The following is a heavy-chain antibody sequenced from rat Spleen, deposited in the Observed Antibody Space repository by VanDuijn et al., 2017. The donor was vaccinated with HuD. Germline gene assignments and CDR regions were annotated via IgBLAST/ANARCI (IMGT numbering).Heavy chain of an antibody. V-gene: IGHV5-29*01. CDR3: TRHDYSGVITNWFAY. J-gene: IGHJ3*01. D-gene: IGHD4-4*01. CDR1: GFTFNNYG. CDR2: ISYDGIST. Sequence: EVQLVESGGGLVQPGRSLKLSCAASGFTFNNYGMAWVRQAPTKGLEWVATISYDGISTYYRDSVRGRFSISSDNAKTTLYLQMDSLRSEDAATYYCTRHDYSGVITNWFAYWGQGTLFTVSS.